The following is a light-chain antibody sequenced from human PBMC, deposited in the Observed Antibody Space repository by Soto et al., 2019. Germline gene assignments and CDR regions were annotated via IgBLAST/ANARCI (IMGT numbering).Light chain of an antibody. CDR2: DAS. V-gene: IGKV3-11*01. Sequence: EIGLTQSPAILSLSPGERATLSCRASQSVGRYLAWYQQRPGQAPRLLISDASNRATGIPAKFSGSGSGTDFTLTISSLEPEDFAVYYCQQRSNWPYTFGQGTRLEIK. CDR1: QSVGRY. J-gene: IGKJ2*01. CDR3: QQRSNWPYT.